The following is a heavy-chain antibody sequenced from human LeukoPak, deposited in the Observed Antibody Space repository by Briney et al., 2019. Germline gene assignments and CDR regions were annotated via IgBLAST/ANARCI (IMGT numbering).Heavy chain of an antibody. V-gene: IGHV3-30*18. Sequence: GGSLRLSCAASGFTFSSYGMHWVRQAPGKGLEWVAVISYDGSNKYYADSVKGRFTISRDNSKNTLYLQMNSLRAEDTAVYYCAKVHDYDILTELDYWGQGTLVTVSS. CDR1: GFTFSSYG. D-gene: IGHD3-9*01. J-gene: IGHJ4*02. CDR2: ISYDGSNK. CDR3: AKVHDYDILTELDY.